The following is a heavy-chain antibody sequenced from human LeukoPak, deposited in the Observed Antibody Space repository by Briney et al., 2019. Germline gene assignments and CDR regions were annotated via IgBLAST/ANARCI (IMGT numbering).Heavy chain of an antibody. J-gene: IGHJ4*02. D-gene: IGHD6-19*01. CDR3: ARESSGWYRFVY. CDR2: IYYSGST. Sequence: SETLSLTCTVSGGSISTYYWSWIRQPPGKGLEWIGYIYYSGSTNYNPSLKSRVTISVDTSKNQFSLKLSSVTAEDTAVYYCARESSGWYRFVYWGQGTLVTVSS. V-gene: IGHV4-59*01. CDR1: GGSISTYY.